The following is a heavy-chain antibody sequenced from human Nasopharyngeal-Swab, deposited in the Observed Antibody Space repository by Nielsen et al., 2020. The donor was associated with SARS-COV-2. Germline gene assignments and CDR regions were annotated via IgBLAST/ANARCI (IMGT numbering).Heavy chain of an antibody. CDR1: GGSVSSGSYY. Sequence: SETLSLTCTVSGGSVSSGSYYWSWIRQPPGKGLEWIGYIFYSGSTNYNPSLKSRVTISVDTSKNQFSLKLSSVTAADTAVYHCARDNTVVTSEGVDIWGQGTMVTVSS. CDR2: IFYSGST. CDR3: ARDNTVVTSEGVDI. V-gene: IGHV4-61*01. J-gene: IGHJ3*02. D-gene: IGHD4-23*01.